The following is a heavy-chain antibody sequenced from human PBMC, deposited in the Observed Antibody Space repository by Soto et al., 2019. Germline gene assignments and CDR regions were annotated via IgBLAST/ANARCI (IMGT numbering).Heavy chain of an antibody. Sequence: PGGSLRLSCAASGFTFSSYSMNWVRQAPGKGLEWVSSISSSSSYIYYADSVKGRFTISRDNAKNSLYLQMNSLRAEDTAVYYCARAGHYGSGSSYYFDYWGQGTLVTVSS. CDR2: ISSSSSYI. CDR3: ARAGHYGSGSSYYFDY. CDR1: GFTFSSYS. D-gene: IGHD3-10*01. J-gene: IGHJ4*02. V-gene: IGHV3-21*01.